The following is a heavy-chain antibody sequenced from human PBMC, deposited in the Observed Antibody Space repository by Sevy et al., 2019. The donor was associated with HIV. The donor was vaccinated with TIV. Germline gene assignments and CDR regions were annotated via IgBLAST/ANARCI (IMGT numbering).Heavy chain of an antibody. CDR3: ASDGSGSYYNVDPYYYGMDV. J-gene: IGHJ6*02. CDR2: ISSSGSAI. D-gene: IGHD3-10*01. CDR1: GFTFCDYY. V-gene: IGHV3-11*01. Sequence: GGSLRLSCAASGFTFCDYYMSWIRQAPGKGLEWVSYISSSGSAIYYADSVKGRFTISRDNAKNSLYLQMNSLRAEDTAVYYCASDGSGSYYNVDPYYYGMDVWGQGTTVTVSS.